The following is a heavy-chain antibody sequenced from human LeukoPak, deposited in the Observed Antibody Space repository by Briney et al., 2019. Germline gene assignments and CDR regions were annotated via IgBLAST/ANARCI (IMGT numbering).Heavy chain of an antibody. Sequence: ASVKVSCKASGYTFTSYGISWVRQAPGQGLEWMGWINPNSGGTNYAQKFQGRVTMTRDTSISTAYMELSRLRSDDTAVYYCARDRDNWNDAWGQGTLVTVSS. CDR2: INPNSGGT. CDR3: ARDRDNWNDA. CDR1: GYTFTSYG. J-gene: IGHJ5*02. V-gene: IGHV1-2*02.